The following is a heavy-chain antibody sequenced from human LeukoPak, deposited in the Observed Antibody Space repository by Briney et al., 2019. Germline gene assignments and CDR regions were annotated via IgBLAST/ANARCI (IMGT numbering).Heavy chain of an antibody. CDR2: IYYSGST. J-gene: IGHJ6*03. CDR3: ARMGPPLRGVRYYYYMDV. D-gene: IGHD3-10*01. Sequence: SETLSLTRNVPGGSISSYYWSWIRQPPGKGLEWIGYIYYSGSTNYNPSLKSRVTISVDTSKNQFSLKLTSVTAADTAVYYCARMGPPLRGVRYYYYMDVWGKGTTVTVSS. V-gene: IGHV4-59*01. CDR1: GGSISSYY.